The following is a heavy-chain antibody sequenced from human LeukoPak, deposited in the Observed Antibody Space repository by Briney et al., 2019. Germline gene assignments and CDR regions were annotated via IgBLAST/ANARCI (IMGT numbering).Heavy chain of an antibody. D-gene: IGHD3-3*01. CDR2: IYYSGST. CDR3: ARHCYRWGDRTYYDFWSGYSETPYYYYMDV. CDR1: GGSISSSSYY. Sequence: PSETLSLTCTVSGGSISSSSYYWGWIRQPPGKGLEWIGGIYYSGSTYYNPFLKSRVTISVDTSKNQFSLKLSSVAAADTAVYYCARHCYRWGDRTYYDFWSGYSETPYYYYMDVWGKGTTVTVSS. J-gene: IGHJ6*03. V-gene: IGHV4-39*01.